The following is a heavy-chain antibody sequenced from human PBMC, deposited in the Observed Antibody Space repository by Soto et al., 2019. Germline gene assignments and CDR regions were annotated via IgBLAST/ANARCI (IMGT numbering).Heavy chain of an antibody. Sequence: QVQLVQSGTEVKKPGASVKVSCKASGYTFRSCNFNWVRQAPGQGLEWMGWISGYNGDTNYTQNLQGRVTLTTDTSSSTAYMELTSLRSDDTAVYYCAREDPENTGWCDYWGQGTLVTVSS. CDR1: GYTFRSCN. D-gene: IGHD6-19*01. CDR2: ISGYNGDT. J-gene: IGHJ4*02. CDR3: AREDPENTGWCDY. V-gene: IGHV1-18*04.